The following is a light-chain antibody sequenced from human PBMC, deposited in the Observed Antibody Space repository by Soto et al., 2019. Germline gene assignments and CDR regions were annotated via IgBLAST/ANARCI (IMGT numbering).Light chain of an antibody. J-gene: IGKJ1*01. CDR3: QQYGSSPLT. Sequence: EIVLTQSPGTLSLSPGERATLSCRASQGVSSRYLAWYQQSPGQAPRLLIYGASSRATGIPDRFSGSGSESDFTLTITSLEPEDFVVYYCQQYGSSPLTFGQGTRVEIK. CDR2: GAS. V-gene: IGKV3-20*01. CDR1: QGVSSRY.